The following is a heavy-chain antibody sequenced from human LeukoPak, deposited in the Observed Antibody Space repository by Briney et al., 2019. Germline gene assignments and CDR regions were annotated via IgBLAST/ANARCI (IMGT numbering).Heavy chain of an antibody. D-gene: IGHD4-17*01. CDR3: ARSGEAAGY. CDR1: GGSFSGYY. V-gene: IGHV4-34*01. Sequence: SETLSLTCAVYGGSFSGYYWSWIRQPPGKGLEWIGEINHSGSTNYNPSLKSRVTISVDTSKNQFSLKLSSVTAADTAAYYCARSGEAAGYWGQGTLVTVSS. CDR2: INHSGST. J-gene: IGHJ4*02.